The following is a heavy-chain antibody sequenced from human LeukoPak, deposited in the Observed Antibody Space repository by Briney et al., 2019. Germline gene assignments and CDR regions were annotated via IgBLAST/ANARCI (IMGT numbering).Heavy chain of an antibody. J-gene: IGHJ6*03. Sequence: SQTLSLTCTVSGGSISSGSYYWSWIRQPAGKGLEWIGRIYTSGSTNYNPSLKSRVTVSVDTSKKQFSLKLSSVTAADSAVYYCATINYYYYYMAVWGKGTTVTVSS. D-gene: IGHD2-21*01. CDR2: IYTSGST. CDR1: GGSISSGSYY. CDR3: ATINYYYYYMAV. V-gene: IGHV4-61*02.